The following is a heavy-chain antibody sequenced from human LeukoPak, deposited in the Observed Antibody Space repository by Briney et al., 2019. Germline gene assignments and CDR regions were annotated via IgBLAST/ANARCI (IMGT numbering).Heavy chain of an antibody. Sequence: GGSLRLSCVASGFTFSNYSMNWVRQAPGKGLEWVSSISGSNSYIYYADSVRGRFTISRDNAKSSLDLQMNSLRAEDTAVYYCARAMSTFGGVRNYFDSWGQGTLVTVSS. J-gene: IGHJ4*02. CDR1: GFTFSNYS. CDR2: ISGSNSYI. V-gene: IGHV3-21*06. CDR3: ARAMSTFGGVRNYFDS. D-gene: IGHD3-16*01.